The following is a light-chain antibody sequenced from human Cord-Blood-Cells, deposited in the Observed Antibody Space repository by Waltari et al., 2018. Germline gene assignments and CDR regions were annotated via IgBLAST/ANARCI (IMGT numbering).Light chain of an antibody. V-gene: IGLV3-25*02. CDR1: ALPTHY. CDR3: QSADSSGTWV. CDR2: KDS. J-gene: IGLJ3*02. Sequence: SDHLPPHPSGSTSPEQTARITSTRGALPTHYPHWYQQTPGQAPVLVIYKDSERPSGIPELFSGSSSGTTVTLTISGVQAEDEADYYCQSADSSGTWVFGGGTKLTVL.